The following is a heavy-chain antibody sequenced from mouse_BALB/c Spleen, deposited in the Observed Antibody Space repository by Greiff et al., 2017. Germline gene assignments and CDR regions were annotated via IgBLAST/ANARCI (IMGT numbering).Heavy chain of an antibody. J-gene: IGHJ4*01. CDR3: GKDYGSSLDYAMDY. V-gene: IGHV1-37*01. CDR1: GYSFTGYF. Sequence: EVQLVESGPELVKPGASVKISCKASGYSFTGYFMNWVKQSHGKSLEWIGRINPYNGDTFYNQKFKGKATLTVDKSSSTAHMELLSLTSEDSAVYYCGKDYGSSLDYAMDYWGQGTSVTVSS. D-gene: IGHD1-1*01. CDR2: INPYNGDT.